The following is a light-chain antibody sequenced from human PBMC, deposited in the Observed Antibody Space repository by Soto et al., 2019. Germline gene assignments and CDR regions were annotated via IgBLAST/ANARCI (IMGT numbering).Light chain of an antibody. Sequence: DIQMTQSPSTLSASVGDRVTVTCQTSQSINGWLAWYQQKPGEAPKLLIYDASALPRGVPSRFSGSGSGPKFTLTITSLQPEDFATYYCQHFNSYPLTFGRGTKVDIK. J-gene: IGKJ4*02. CDR1: QSINGW. CDR2: DAS. CDR3: QHFNSYPLT. V-gene: IGKV1-5*01.